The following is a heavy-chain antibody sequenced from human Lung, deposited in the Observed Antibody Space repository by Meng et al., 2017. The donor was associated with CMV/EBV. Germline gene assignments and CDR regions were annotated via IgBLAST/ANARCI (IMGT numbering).Heavy chain of an antibody. Sequence: GESLKISCEASGFHFSGHYMSWIRQAPGKGLEWVAYISPSSKTLYYAVSVKGRLTISRDNAKMSLSLEMNSLRGDYTTVYYCSSSIGCYYTYGPDYWGQGXLVTVSS. V-gene: IGHV3-11*01. CDR3: SSSIGCYYTYGPDY. J-gene: IGHJ4*02. CDR2: ISPSSKTL. CDR1: GFHFSGHY. D-gene: IGHD2-2*02.